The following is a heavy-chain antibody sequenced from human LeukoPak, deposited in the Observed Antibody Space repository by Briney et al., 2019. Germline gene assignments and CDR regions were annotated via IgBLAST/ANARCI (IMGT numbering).Heavy chain of an antibody. V-gene: IGHV3-21*01. Sequence: GGSLRLSCATSGFTFDKYFIHWVRQAPGKGLDWVSSISGTSTYIDYADSVKGRFTISRDNAKNSLYLQMNSQRVEDTAVYYCVRDHQLRDPGCWGQGTLVTVSS. CDR1: GFTFDKYF. D-gene: IGHD5-24*01. J-gene: IGHJ4*02. CDR2: ISGTSTYI. CDR3: VRDHQLRDPGC.